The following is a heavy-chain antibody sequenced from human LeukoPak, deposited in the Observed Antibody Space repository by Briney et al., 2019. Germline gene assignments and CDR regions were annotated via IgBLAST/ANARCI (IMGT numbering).Heavy chain of an antibody. V-gene: IGHV3-66*01. CDR1: GFTVGSNY. Sequence: GGSLRLSCAASGFTVGSNYMSWVRQAPGKGLEWVSFIYSGGSTYYADSVKGRFTISRDNSKNTLYLQMNSLRAVDTAVYYCARRAGGLARNNWFDPWGQRTLVTVSS. CDR2: IYSGGST. CDR3: ARRAGGLARNNWFDP. D-gene: IGHD3-16*01. J-gene: IGHJ5*02.